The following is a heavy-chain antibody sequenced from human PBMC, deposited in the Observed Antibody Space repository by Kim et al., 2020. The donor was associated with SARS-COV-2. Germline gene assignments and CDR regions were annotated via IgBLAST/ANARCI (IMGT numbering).Heavy chain of an antibody. Sequence: GGSLRLSCAASGFRFSNYYVNWVRQPPGKGLEWVSRISNDGGATHYADSVRGRFTMSRDSAENTVYLQMNSLSAEDTAVYFCARGIFRDGFDVWGQGTTV. J-gene: IGHJ6*02. CDR1: GFRFSNYY. D-gene: IGHD2-15*01. CDR3: ARGIFRDGFDV. V-gene: IGHV3-74*01. CDR2: ISNDGGAT.